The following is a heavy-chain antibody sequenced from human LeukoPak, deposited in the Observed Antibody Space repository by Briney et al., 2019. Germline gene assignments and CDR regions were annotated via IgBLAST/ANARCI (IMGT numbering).Heavy chain of an antibody. D-gene: IGHD6-19*01. V-gene: IGHV4-59*08. CDR1: GDSISSYY. Sequence: ETLSLTCTISGDSISSYYWSWIRQPPGKGLEWIGYMYYTGSTTYSPSLKSRVIMSVDTSKNQLSLKLSSVTAADTAVYYCASRPIPVDIFDSWGQGTLVTVSS. CDR2: MYYTGST. J-gene: IGHJ4*02. CDR3: ASRPIPVDIFDS.